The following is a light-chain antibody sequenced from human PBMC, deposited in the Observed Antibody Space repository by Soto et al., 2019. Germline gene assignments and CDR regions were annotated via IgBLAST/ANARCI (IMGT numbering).Light chain of an antibody. CDR1: QSVNSN. Sequence: EIVMTQSPATLSVSPGETVTLSCRASQSVNSNLAWYQQKPGQAPRLLIYHASTRATGIPARFSGSGSGTEFTLTISGLQSEDFAVYYCQQYNSWPITFGQGTRLEIK. V-gene: IGKV3D-15*01. J-gene: IGKJ5*01. CDR3: QQYNSWPIT. CDR2: HAS.